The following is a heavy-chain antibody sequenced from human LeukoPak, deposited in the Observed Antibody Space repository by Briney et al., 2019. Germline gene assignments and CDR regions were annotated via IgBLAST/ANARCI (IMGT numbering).Heavy chain of an antibody. V-gene: IGHV3-43D*03. J-gene: IGHJ4*02. CDR1: GFSFDDHA. D-gene: IGHD2-21*02. Sequence: PGGSLRLSCAASGFSFDDHAMHWVRQAPGKGLEWVSLINWDGSLIYYGDSVRGRFTISRDNSKNSLFLQMHSLRAEDNAFYYCARDMTAHSSAVSGVPGDYWGQGTLVTVSS. CDR2: INWDGSLI. CDR3: ARDMTAHSSAVSGVPGDY.